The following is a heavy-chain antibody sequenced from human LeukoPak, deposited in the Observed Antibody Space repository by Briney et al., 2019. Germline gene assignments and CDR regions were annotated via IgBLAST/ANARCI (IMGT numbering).Heavy chain of an antibody. V-gene: IGHV3-53*01. Sequence: GGSLRLSCAASGFTVSSNYMSWVRQAPGKGLEWVSVIYSGGSTYYADSVKGQFTISRDNSKNTLYLQMNSLRAEDTAVYYCARDGRFSSGSSNWFDPWGQGTLVTVSS. J-gene: IGHJ5*02. CDR3: ARDGRFSSGSSNWFDP. D-gene: IGHD6-19*01. CDR1: GFTVSSNY. CDR2: IYSGGST.